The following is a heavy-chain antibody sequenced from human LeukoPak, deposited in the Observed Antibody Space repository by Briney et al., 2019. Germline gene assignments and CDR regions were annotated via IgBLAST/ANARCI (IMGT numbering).Heavy chain of an antibody. CDR1: GGSISSSNW. D-gene: IGHD3-10*01. CDR3: ARASITMVRGFDY. Sequence: SETLSPTCAVSGGSISSSNWWSWVRQPPGKGLEWIGEIYHSGSTNHNPSLKSRVTISVDKSKNQFSLKLSSVTAADTAVYYCARASITMVRGFDYWGQGTLVTVSS. J-gene: IGHJ4*02. V-gene: IGHV4-4*02. CDR2: IYHSGST.